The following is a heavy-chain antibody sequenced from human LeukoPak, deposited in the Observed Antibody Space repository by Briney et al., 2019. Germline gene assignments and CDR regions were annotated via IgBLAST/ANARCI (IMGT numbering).Heavy chain of an antibody. D-gene: IGHD1-14*01. CDR1: GGSISSSSYY. CDR3: ARQGSREEVRRYFDL. V-gene: IGHV4-39*01. Sequence: PSETLSLTCTVSGGSISSSSYYWGWIRQPPGKGLEWIGSIYYSGSTYYNPSLKSRVTISVDTSKNQFSLKLSSVTAADTAVYYCARQGSREEVRRYFDLWGRGTLVTVSS. J-gene: IGHJ2*01. CDR2: IYYSGST.